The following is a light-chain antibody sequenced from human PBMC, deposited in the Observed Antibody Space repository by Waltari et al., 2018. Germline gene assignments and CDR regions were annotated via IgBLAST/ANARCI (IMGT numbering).Light chain of an antibody. CDR3: LLSYRGAWV. CDR1: TGAVTSGRY. V-gene: IGLV7-46*01. Sequence: QAVVTQEPSLTVSPGGTVTLTCDSNTGAVTSGRYFYWFQQKPGQAPRTLIYDTDHKHSWAPARFSGSLLGGKAALTLSGAQPEDEAEYYCLLSYRGAWVFGGGTRLTVL. J-gene: IGLJ3*02. CDR2: DTD.